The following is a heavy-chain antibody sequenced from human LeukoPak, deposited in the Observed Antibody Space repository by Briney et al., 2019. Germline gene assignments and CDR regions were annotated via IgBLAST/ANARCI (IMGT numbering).Heavy chain of an antibody. D-gene: IGHD3-9*01. J-gene: IGHJ6*04. CDR3: ARDPPIRYFDWLPHYYYYGMDV. CDR2: ISAYNGNT. V-gene: IGHV1-18*04. CDR1: GYTFTSYG. Sequence: GASVKVSFKASGYTFTSYGISWVRQAPGQGREWMGWISAYNGNTNYAQKLQGRVTMTTDTSTSTAYMELRSLRSDDTAVYYCARDPPIRYFDWLPHYYYYGMDVWGKGTTVTVSS.